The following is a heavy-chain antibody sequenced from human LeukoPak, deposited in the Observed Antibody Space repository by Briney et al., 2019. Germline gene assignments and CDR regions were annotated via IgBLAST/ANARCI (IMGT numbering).Heavy chain of an antibody. CDR2: IYYSGST. Sequence: PSETLSLTCPVSGGSISGYYCSWIRQPPGKGLEWIGYIYYSGSTNYNPSLQSRVTISVDTSKNQFSLKLSSVTAADTAVYSCARGGFRDAFDIWGQGTMVTVSS. CDR1: GGSISGYY. V-gene: IGHV4-59*01. CDR3: ARGGFRDAFDI. D-gene: IGHD3-10*01. J-gene: IGHJ3*02.